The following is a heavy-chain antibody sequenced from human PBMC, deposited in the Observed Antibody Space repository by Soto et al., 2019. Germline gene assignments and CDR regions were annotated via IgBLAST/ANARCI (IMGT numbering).Heavy chain of an antibody. D-gene: IGHD6-13*01. J-gene: IGHJ4*02. CDR1: GYTFTSYD. CDR3: ARVRSSWYDFYY. V-gene: IGHV1-8*01. CDR2: MNPNSGNT. Sequence: ASVKVSCKASGYTFTSYDINWVRQATGQGLEWMGWMNPNSGNTGYAQKFQGRVTMTRNTSISTAYMELSSLRSEDTAVYYCARVRSSWYDFYYWGQGTLVTVSS.